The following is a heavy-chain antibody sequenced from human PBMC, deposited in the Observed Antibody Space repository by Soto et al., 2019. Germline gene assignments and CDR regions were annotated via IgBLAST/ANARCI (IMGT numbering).Heavy chain of an antibody. V-gene: IGHV4-31*03. CDR2: IYYSGSS. CDR1: GGSISSGGYY. Sequence: QVQLQESGPGLVKPSQTLSLTCTVSGGSISSGGYYWSWIRQHPGKGLEWIGYIYYSGSSYYNPSLXXRVTLSVDTSKNQFSLKLSPVSAADTAVYYCARSYGGNFDYWGQGTLVTVSS. D-gene: IGHD4-17*01. J-gene: IGHJ4*02. CDR3: ARSYGGNFDY.